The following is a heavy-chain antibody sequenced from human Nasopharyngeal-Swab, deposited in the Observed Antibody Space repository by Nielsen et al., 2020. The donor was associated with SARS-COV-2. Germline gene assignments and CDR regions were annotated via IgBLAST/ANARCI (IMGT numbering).Heavy chain of an antibody. D-gene: IGHD3-22*01. V-gene: IGHV4-61*06. CDR2: IYYSGST. CDR3: ARAVGVDYYDSSGYYPPSWFDP. Sequence: RQAPGKGLEWIGYIYYSGSTNYNPSLKSRVTISVDTSKNQFSLKLSSVTAADTAVYYCARAVGVDYYDSSGYYPPSWFDPWGQGTLVTVSS. J-gene: IGHJ5*02.